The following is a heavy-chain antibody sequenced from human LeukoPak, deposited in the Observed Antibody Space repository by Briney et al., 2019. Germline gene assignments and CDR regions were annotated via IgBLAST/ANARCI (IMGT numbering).Heavy chain of an antibody. Sequence: SVKLSCKASGGTFSSYAISWVRQAPGQGLEWMGRLIPILGIANYAGKFQGRVTITGDNSTSTPYLELSSLRSEDTAVYYCARAPELGIAAAGTSLDYWGQGTLVTVSS. D-gene: IGHD6-13*01. V-gene: IGHV1-69*04. J-gene: IGHJ4*02. CDR2: LIPILGIA. CDR1: GGTFSSYA. CDR3: ARAPELGIAAAGTSLDY.